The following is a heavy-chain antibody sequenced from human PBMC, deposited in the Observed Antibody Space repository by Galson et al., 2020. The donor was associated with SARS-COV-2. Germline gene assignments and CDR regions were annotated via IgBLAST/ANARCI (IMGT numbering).Heavy chain of an antibody. CDR1: GYSFTNNW. Sequence: ESLKISCKGSGYSFTNNWIGWVRQMPGQGLEWMGIIHPRDSDTRYSPSFEGQVTISADKSLTTTFLQWSSLKASDTAIYYCARVRYDFWSGFVFDAFDIWGQGTMVTVP. CDR2: IHPRDSDT. V-gene: IGHV5-51*01. D-gene: IGHD3-3*01. CDR3: ARVRYDFWSGFVFDAFDI. J-gene: IGHJ3*02.